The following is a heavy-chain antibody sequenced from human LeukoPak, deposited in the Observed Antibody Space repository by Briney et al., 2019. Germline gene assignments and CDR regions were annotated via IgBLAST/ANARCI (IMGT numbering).Heavy chain of an antibody. Sequence: SETLSLNCSVSGGSINSYWRSWIRQPAGKGLEFIGRIYTTGRTNYNPSLKSRVSMSVDTSKNKFSLELRSVTAADTAVYFCARAGYTISSYRFDYWGQGALVTVSS. J-gene: IGHJ4*02. CDR1: GGSINSYW. CDR3: ARAGYTISSYRFDY. CDR2: IYTTGRT. D-gene: IGHD3-16*02. V-gene: IGHV4-4*07.